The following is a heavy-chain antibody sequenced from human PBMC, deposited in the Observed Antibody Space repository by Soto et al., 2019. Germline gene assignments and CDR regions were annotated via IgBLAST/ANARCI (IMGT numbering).Heavy chain of an antibody. V-gene: IGHV4-34*01. CDR1: GGSFSGYY. J-gene: IGHJ6*02. Sequence: QVQLQQWGAGLLKPSETLSLTCAVYGGSFSGYYWSWIRQPPGKGLEWIGEINHSGSTNYNPSLKSRVTIPVDTSKNQFSLKLSSVTAADTAVYYCARGPTYSGSYYYGMDVWGQGTTVTVSS. CDR3: ARGPTYSGSYYYGMDV. CDR2: INHSGST. D-gene: IGHD1-26*01.